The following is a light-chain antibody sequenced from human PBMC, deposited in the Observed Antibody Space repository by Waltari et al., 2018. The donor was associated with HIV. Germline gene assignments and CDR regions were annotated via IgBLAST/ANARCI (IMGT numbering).Light chain of an antibody. Sequence: QSALTQPPSVSGSPGQSVTISCTGTSSDVGNYNRVSWYQQPPGSAPKLMIYEVSNRPSGVPCRFSGSKSGNTASLTISGLQAEDEADYYCSSYTSSNTFVVFGGGTKLTVL. CDR2: EVS. CDR1: SSDVGNYNR. J-gene: IGLJ2*01. CDR3: SSYTSSNTFVV. V-gene: IGLV2-18*02.